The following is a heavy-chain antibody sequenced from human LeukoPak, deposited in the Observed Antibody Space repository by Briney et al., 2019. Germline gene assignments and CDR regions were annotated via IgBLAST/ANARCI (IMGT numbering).Heavy chain of an antibody. CDR1: GGTFSSYA. Sequence: SVKVSCKASGGTFSSYAISWVRHAPGQGLEWMGRIIPILDIANYAQKFQGRVTITADKSTSTAYMELSSLRSEDTAVYYCASSIAAAAGDAFDIWGQGTMVTVSS. CDR3: ASSIAAAAGDAFDI. D-gene: IGHD6-13*01. V-gene: IGHV1-69*04. CDR2: IIPILDIA. J-gene: IGHJ3*02.